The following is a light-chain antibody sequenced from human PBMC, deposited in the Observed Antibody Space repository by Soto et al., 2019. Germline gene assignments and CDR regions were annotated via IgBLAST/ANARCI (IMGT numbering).Light chain of an antibody. V-gene: IGLV2-14*01. CDR2: DVT. CDR1: SSDVGAYDF. Sequence: QSALTQPASVSGSPGQSITISCTGTSSDVGAYDFVSWYQHSPGKAPKLVTFDVTHRPPGISDRFSGSKSANTASLTISGLHAADEAFYYCSSYITRSTLVFGGGTKVTVL. CDR3: SSYITRSTLV. J-gene: IGLJ1*01.